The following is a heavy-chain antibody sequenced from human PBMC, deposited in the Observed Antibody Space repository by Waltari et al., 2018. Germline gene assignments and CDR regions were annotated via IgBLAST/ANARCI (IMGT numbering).Heavy chain of an antibody. D-gene: IGHD1-20*01. Sequence: EVQLVESGGGLVQPGGSLRLSCTASGSTVSGYLMPWVPQPPGKGLVWVSRINSDGSSTIHADSVKGRFTISRDNAKSTLYLQMNSLRAEDTAVYYCAREINWNDGGRFFDSWGQGTLVTVSS. CDR2: INSDGSST. V-gene: IGHV3-74*01. J-gene: IGHJ4*02. CDR1: GSTVSGYL. CDR3: AREINWNDGGRFFDS.